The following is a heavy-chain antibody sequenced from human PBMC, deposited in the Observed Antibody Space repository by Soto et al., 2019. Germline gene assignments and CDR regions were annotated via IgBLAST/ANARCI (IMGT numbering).Heavy chain of an antibody. V-gene: IGHV4-31*03. J-gene: IGHJ2*01. CDR2: IYYSGST. Sequence: QVQLQESGPGLVKPSQTLSLTCTVSGGSISSGGYYWSWIRQHPGKGLEWIGYIYYSGSTYYNPSLKSRVTISVDTSKNQFSPKLSSVTAADTAVYYCAREASSGRRAQDWYFDLWGRGTLVTVSS. D-gene: IGHD2-21*01. CDR3: AREASSGRRAQDWYFDL. CDR1: GGSISSGGYY.